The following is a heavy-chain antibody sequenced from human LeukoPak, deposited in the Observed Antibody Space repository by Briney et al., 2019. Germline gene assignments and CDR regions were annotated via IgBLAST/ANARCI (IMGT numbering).Heavy chain of an antibody. Sequence: GGSLRLSCAASGFTFSTYWMNRVRQAPGKGLEWVANMNQDGREKYYVDSVEGRFTISRDNARNSLYLQMDSLRAEDTAVYYCASGVYQIDYWGQGTLVHVSS. CDR1: GFTFSTYW. J-gene: IGHJ4*02. CDR3: ASGVYQIDY. D-gene: IGHD3-3*01. V-gene: IGHV3-7*03. CDR2: MNQDGREK.